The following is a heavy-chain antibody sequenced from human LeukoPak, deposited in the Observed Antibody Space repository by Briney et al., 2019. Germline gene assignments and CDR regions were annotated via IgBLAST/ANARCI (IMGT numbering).Heavy chain of an antibody. CDR2: FHYSGST. V-gene: IGHV4-59*01. CDR3: ARGELSGSYYH. J-gene: IGHJ4*02. Sequence: SETLSLTCTVSGGSISSYYWNWIRQPPGKGLEWIGYFHYSGSTNYNPSLKSRVTISVDTSKNQFSLKLSSVTAADTAVYYCARGELSGSYYHWGQGTLVTVSS. D-gene: IGHD1-26*01. CDR1: GGSISSYY.